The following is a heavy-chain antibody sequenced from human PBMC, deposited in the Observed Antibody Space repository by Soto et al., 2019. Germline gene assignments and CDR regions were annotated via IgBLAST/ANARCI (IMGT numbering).Heavy chain of an antibody. CDR3: REGYHASDYYGMDV. Sequence: SVKVSCKASGGTFISYAIIWVRQAPGQGLEWMGGIIPIFGTANYAQKFQGRVTITADESTSTAYMELSSLRSEDTAVYYCREGYHASDYYGMDVWGQGTTVTVPS. D-gene: IGHD6-13*01. J-gene: IGHJ6*02. V-gene: IGHV1-69*01. CDR1: GGTFISYA. CDR2: IIPIFGTA.